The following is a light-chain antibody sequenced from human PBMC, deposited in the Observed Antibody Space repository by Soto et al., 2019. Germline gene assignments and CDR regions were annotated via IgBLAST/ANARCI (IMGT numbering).Light chain of an antibody. CDR3: QQYYSNPIT. Sequence: DIVITQCPDSLAVSLGERATINCKSSQSVLSSSDSKNYLAWHQQKPGQPPKLLIYWASTRESGVPERFSGSGSGTDFALTISSLQAEDVAVYYCQQYYSNPITFGQGTRLEIK. CDR1: QSVLSSSDSKNY. V-gene: IGKV4-1*01. J-gene: IGKJ5*01. CDR2: WAS.